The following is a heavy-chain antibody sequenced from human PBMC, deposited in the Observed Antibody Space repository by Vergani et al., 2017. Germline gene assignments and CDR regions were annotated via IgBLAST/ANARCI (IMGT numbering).Heavy chain of an antibody. CDR3: AKSAVAGRAYWYFDL. D-gene: IGHD6-19*01. CDR2: ISGSGGST. J-gene: IGHJ2*01. V-gene: IGHV3-23*04. CDR1: GFTFSSYW. Sequence: EVQLVESGGGLVQPGGSLRLSCAASGFTFSSYWMHWVRQAPGKGLVWVSAISGSGGSTYYADSVKGRFTISRDNSKNTLYLQMNSLRAEDTAVYYCAKSAVAGRAYWYFDLWGRGTLVTVSS.